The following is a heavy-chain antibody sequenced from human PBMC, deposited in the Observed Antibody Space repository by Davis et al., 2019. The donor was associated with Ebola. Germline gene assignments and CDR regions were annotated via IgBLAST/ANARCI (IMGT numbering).Heavy chain of an antibody. J-gene: IGHJ4*02. D-gene: IGHD7-27*01. Sequence: SETLSLTCTVSGGSISSYYWSWIRQPPGKGLEWIGEINHSGSTNYNPSLKSRVTISVDTSKNQFSLKLSSVTAADTAVYYCARELGMGRYFDYWGQGTLVTVSS. CDR3: ARELGMGRYFDY. CDR2: INHSGST. CDR1: GGSISSYY. V-gene: IGHV4-34*01.